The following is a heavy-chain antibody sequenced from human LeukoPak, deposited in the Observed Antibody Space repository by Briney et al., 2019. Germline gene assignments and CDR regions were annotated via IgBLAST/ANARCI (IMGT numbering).Heavy chain of an antibody. CDR3: ARDKRGYSYAYFDY. D-gene: IGHD5-18*01. V-gene: IGHV3-33*01. CDR1: GFTFSSYG. Sequence: PGGSLRLSCAASGFTFSSYGMHWVRQAPGKGLEWVAVIWYDGSNKYYADSVKGRFTISRDNAKNSLYLQMNSLRAEDTAVYYCARDKRGYSYAYFDYWGQGTLVTVSS. CDR2: IWYDGSNK. J-gene: IGHJ4*02.